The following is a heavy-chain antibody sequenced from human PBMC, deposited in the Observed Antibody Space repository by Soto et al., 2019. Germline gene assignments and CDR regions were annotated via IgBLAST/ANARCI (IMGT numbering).Heavy chain of an antibody. CDR1: GFIFSSYG. V-gene: IGHV3-30*18. D-gene: IGHD1-1*01. J-gene: IGHJ4*02. CDR3: AKSVYNWNDGFFDY. CDR2: ISYDGINK. Sequence: QVQLVESGGGVVQPGRSLRLSCAASGFIFSSYGMHWVRQAPGKGLEWVAVISYDGINKYYSDSVKGRFTISRDNSKNTLYLQMNSLRAEYTAVYYCAKSVYNWNDGFFDYWGQGTLVTVSS.